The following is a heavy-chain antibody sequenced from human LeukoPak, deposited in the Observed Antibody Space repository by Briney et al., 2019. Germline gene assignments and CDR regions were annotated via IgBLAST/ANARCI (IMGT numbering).Heavy chain of an antibody. Sequence: GASVKVSCKASGGTFSSYAISWVRQAPGQGLEWMGWMNPNSGNTGYAQKFQGRVTMTRDTSISTAYMALSSLTSEDTAVYYCVAMARWGQGTLVTVSS. CDR3: VAMAR. CDR2: MNPNSGNT. CDR1: GGTFSSYA. D-gene: IGHD5-24*01. J-gene: IGHJ4*02. V-gene: IGHV1-8*02.